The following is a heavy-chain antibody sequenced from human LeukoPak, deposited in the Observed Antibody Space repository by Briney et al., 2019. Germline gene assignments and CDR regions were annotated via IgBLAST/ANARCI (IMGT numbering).Heavy chain of an antibody. CDR2: ITTSGSTV. CDR1: GYTFSDYY. Sequence: GGSLRLSCAVSGYTFSDYYMSWIRQAPGKGLEWVSYITTSGSTVLYADSVKGRFTISRDNAKNSLYLQMNSLRAEDSAVYYCARGAVLRYFDCLFILDYWGQGTLVTVYS. V-gene: IGHV3-11*01. J-gene: IGHJ4*02. CDR3: ARGAVLRYFDCLFILDY. D-gene: IGHD3-9*01.